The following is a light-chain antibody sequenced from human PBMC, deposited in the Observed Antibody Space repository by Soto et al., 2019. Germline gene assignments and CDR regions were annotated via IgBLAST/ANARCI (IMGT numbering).Light chain of an antibody. V-gene: IGKV1-5*03. J-gene: IGKJ1*01. CDR1: QSISTW. Sequence: DIQMTQSPSTLSASVGARVTITCRASQSISTWLAWYQLKPGKAPKLLIYKASSLESGVPSRFSGSGSGTEFTLTISSLQPDDFATYYCQQYNSDSRTFGQGTKVEI. CDR3: QQYNSDSRT. CDR2: KAS.